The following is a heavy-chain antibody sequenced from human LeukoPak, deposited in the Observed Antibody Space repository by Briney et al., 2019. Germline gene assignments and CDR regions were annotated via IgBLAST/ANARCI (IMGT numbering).Heavy chain of an antibody. Sequence: GGSLRLSCVVSGFTFSSYAMNWVRQAPGKGLEWVSGISASGGSTYYTNSVKGRFTISRDNSKNTLFMQVNSLRDEDTALYYCAKYVGPSGSNYYGLDVRGQGTAVTVSS. CDR2: ISASGGST. CDR1: GFTFSSYA. J-gene: IGHJ6*02. V-gene: IGHV3-23*01. CDR3: AKYVGPSGSNYYGLDV. D-gene: IGHD1-26*01.